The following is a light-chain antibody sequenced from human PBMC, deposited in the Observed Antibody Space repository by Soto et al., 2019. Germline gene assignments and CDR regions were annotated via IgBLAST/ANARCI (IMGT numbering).Light chain of an antibody. CDR1: SSDVGGYNY. CDR3: SSYAGSNIWV. V-gene: IGLV2-8*01. CDR2: EVS. J-gene: IGLJ1*01. Sequence: QSALTQPPSASGSPGQSVTISCTGTSSDVGGYNYVSWYQQHPGKAPKLWIYEVSKRPSGVPDRFSGSKSGNTASLTVSGLQAEDEADYYCSSYAGSNIWVFGTGTKVTVL.